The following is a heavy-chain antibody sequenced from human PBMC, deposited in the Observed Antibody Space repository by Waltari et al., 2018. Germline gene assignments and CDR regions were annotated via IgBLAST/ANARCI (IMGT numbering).Heavy chain of an antibody. V-gene: IGHV4-39*01. Sequence: QLQLQESGPGLVKPSETLSLTCTVSGGSLSSSSYYWAWIRQPPGKGLEWIGSIYYSGSTYYNLSLKSRVTISVDRSRNQVSLKLTSVTAADTAVYFCAREVPRNGYIGLIYYYMDVWGKGTTVTVSS. CDR2: IYYSGST. CDR1: GGSLSSSSYY. CDR3: AREVPRNGYIGLIYYYMDV. D-gene: IGHD5-12*01. J-gene: IGHJ6*03.